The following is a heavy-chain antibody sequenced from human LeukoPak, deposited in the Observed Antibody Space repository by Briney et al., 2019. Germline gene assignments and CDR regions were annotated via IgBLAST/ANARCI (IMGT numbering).Heavy chain of an antibody. V-gene: IGHV4-34*01. J-gene: IGHJ4*02. D-gene: IGHD4-17*01. CDR3: ATIYGDFSDFDS. CDR1: GGPFSDSY. Sequence: SETLSLTCAVHGGPFSDSYWNWIRQPPGKGLEWIGEVTHDGRINYNPSLRGRVTISVDTSMNQFSLRLTSVTAADTAVYYCATIYGDFSDFDSWAQGILVTVFS. CDR2: VTHDGRI.